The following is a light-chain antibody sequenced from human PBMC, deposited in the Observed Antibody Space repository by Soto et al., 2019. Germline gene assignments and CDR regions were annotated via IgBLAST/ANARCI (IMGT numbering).Light chain of an antibody. CDR1: QSVRSSY. Sequence: DIVMTQSPLSLPVTPGEPASISCRPRQSVRSSYLALYQQKPHQAPTVLISGASSRATVITDRFSGSGSGTDVTLTTSRVEPEDFAVYYCQQYGRPALTSGPGTKVDIK. J-gene: IGKJ3*01. V-gene: IGKV3-20*01. CDR3: QQYGRPALT. CDR2: GAS.